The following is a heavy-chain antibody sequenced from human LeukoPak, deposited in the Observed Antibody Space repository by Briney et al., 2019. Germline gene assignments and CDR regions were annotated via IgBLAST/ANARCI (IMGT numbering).Heavy chain of an antibody. J-gene: IGHJ5*02. V-gene: IGHV4-59*01. Sequence: SETLSLTCSISGVYITSYSWSWIRQPPGEALEWIGCVYERGNTDFNPSLKSRVTISRDASRNQFSLHFNSVTAADTALYYCARDGVNYYGSGNWFDPWGLGTLVTVSS. CDR1: GVYITSYS. CDR3: ARDGVNYYGSGNWFDP. D-gene: IGHD3-10*01. CDR2: VYERGNT.